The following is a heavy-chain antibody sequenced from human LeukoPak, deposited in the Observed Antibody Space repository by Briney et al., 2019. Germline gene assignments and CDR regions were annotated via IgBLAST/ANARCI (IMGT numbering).Heavy chain of an antibody. V-gene: IGHV4-34*01. D-gene: IGHD4-23*01. J-gene: IGHJ4*02. CDR1: GGSFFGYR. Sequence: SETLSLTCAVSGGSFFGYRWNWIRQPPGKGLEWIGEINHRGITNYNPTLKSRVTISVDTSKNQFSLRLRSVTAADTAVYYCARDPTTVITTPYYFDDWGQGTLVTVSS. CDR2: INHRGIT. CDR3: ARDPTTVITTPYYFDD.